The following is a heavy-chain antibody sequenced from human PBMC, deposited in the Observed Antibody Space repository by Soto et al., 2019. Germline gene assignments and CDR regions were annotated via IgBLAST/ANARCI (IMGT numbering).Heavy chain of an antibody. CDR2: ISAYNGNT. J-gene: IGHJ4*02. CDR3: ARDPNSYDSSGPLDY. V-gene: IGHV1-18*01. Sequence: QVQLVQSGAEVKKPGASVKVSCKASGYTFTSYGISWVRQAPGQGLEWMGWISAYNGNTNYAQKLQGRVTMTTDTYXXTAYMELRSLRSDDTAVYYCARDPNSYDSSGPLDYWGQGTLVTVSS. CDR1: GYTFTSYG. D-gene: IGHD3-22*01.